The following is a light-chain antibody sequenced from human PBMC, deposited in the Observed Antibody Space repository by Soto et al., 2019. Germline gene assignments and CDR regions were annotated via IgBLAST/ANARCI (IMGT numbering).Light chain of an antibody. Sequence: EIVMTQSPATLSVSPGESATLSCRASQSVGSNLAWCQQKPGQAPRLLIYGASTRATGIPARFSGSGSGTEFTLTISSLQSEDFAVYYCQQYDNWLRTFGQGTKVDIK. CDR2: GAS. CDR3: QQYDNWLRT. V-gene: IGKV3-15*01. CDR1: QSVGSN. J-gene: IGKJ1*01.